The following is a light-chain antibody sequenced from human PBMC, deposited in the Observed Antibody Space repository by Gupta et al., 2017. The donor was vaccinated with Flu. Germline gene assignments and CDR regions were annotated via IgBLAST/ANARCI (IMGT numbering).Light chain of an antibody. CDR3: QQTDTVPHT. Sequence: PSSLSASVGDRVTITCRSSQDIDTYLNWFQKKPGIAPKLLIYSASSSKTGVPARFSGGGSGTDFALIISSLQPEDFATYYCQQTDTVPHTFGGGTTVEIK. CDR2: SAS. J-gene: IGKJ4*01. V-gene: IGKV1-39*01. CDR1: QDIDTY.